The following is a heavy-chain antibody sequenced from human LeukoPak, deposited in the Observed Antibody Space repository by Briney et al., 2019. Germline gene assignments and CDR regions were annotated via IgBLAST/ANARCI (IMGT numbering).Heavy chain of an antibody. CDR3: ARTTYYYDSSGYYYYFDY. V-gene: IGHV1-2*02. D-gene: IGHD3-22*01. Sequence: ASVKVSCKASGYTFTGYYMHWVRQAPGQGLEWMGWINPNSGGTNYAQKFQGRVTMTRGTSISTAYMELSRLRSDDTAVYYCARTTYYYDSSGYYYYFDYWGQGTLVTVSS. CDR1: GYTFTGYY. J-gene: IGHJ4*02. CDR2: INPNSGGT.